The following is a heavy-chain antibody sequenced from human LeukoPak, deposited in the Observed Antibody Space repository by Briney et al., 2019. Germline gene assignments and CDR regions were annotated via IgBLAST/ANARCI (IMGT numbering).Heavy chain of an antibody. CDR2: ISFEGRNK. Sequence: SGKSLRLSCAACGFTFSSFAMHWVRQAPGKGLEWVAVISFEGRNKYYADSLKGRFTISRDNSKNTLYLQMNSLRGEDTAVYYCAKDPGGYYFDNWGQGTVVTVSS. V-gene: IGHV3-30*18. J-gene: IGHJ4*02. CDR3: AKDPGGYYFDN. CDR1: GFTFSSFA.